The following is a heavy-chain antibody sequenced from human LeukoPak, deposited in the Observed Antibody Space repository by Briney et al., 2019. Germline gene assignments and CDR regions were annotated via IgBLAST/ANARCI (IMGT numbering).Heavy chain of an antibody. CDR3: ATDSSGWSPRNFQFDY. D-gene: IGHD6-19*01. J-gene: IGHJ4*02. V-gene: IGHV1-24*01. Sequence: ASVKVSCKVSGYTLTELSMHWVRQAPGKELEWMGGFDPEDGETIYAQKFQGRVTMTEDTSTDTAYMELSSLRSEDTAVYYCATDSSGWSPRNFQFDYWGQGTLVTVSS. CDR2: FDPEDGET. CDR1: GYTLTELS.